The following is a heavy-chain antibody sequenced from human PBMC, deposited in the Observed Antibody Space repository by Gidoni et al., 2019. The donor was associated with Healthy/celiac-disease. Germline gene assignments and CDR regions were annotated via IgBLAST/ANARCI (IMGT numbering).Heavy chain of an antibody. CDR3: ARVLVKERYFDWLADY. D-gene: IGHD3-9*01. J-gene: IGHJ4*02. V-gene: IGHV1-46*01. Sequence: QVQLVQSGAEVKKPGASVKVSCKASGYTFTSYYMHWVRQAPGQGLEWMGIINPSGGSTSYAQKFQGRVTMTRDTSTSTVYMELSSLRSEDTAVYYCARVLVKERYFDWLADYWGQGTLVTVSS. CDR2: INPSGGST. CDR1: GYTFTSYY.